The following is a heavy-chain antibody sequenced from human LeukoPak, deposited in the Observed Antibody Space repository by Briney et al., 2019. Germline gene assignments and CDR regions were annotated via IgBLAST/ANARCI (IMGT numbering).Heavy chain of an antibody. D-gene: IGHD5-18*01. V-gene: IGHV4-59*01. CDR3: VRQAEGSSSGPYFFDY. Sequence: SETLSLTCTVSGGPMSDFCWTWIRQPPGKGPEWIGGFYYSRGTSGSSYCNPALKSRVTISVDSSKKQFSLKLASVTAADAAVYYCVRQAEGSSSGPYFFDYWGQGTLVSVSS. J-gene: IGHJ4*02. CDR2: FYYSRGTSGSS. CDR1: GGPMSDFC.